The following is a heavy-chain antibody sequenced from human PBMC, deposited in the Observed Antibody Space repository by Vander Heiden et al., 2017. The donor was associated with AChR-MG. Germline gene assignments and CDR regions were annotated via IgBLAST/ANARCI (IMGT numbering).Heavy chain of an antibody. CDR2: ISAGGGLT. V-gene: IGHV3-48*04. CDR3: ARGHVRGMDG. Sequence: EVQLVDSGGCLIQPGGSLTLTSAASGFIFSGYTMNWVRQAPGEWLELVANISAGGGLTHYADSVKGRFTISRDNDKNLVYLQMNSLRGEDTAVYYCARGHVRGMDGWGQGTTVTVSS. CDR1: GFIFSGYT. J-gene: IGHJ6*02.